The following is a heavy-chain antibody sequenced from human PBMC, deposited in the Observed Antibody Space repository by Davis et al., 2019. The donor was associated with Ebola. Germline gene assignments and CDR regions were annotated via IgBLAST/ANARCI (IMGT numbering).Heavy chain of an antibody. J-gene: IGHJ6*02. D-gene: IGHD3-3*01. Sequence: MPSETLSLTCAVSGGSISSSNWWSWVRQPPGKGLEWIGEIYHSGSTNYNPSLKSRVTISVDKSKNQFSLKLSSVTAADTAVYYCARAFLEWSPPPYGMDVWGQGTTVTVSS. CDR3: ARAFLEWSPPPYGMDV. CDR2: IYHSGST. V-gene: IGHV4-4*02. CDR1: GGSISSSNW.